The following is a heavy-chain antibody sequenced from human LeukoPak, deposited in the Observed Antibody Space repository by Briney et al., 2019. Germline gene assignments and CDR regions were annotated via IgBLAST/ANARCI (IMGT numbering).Heavy chain of an antibody. Sequence: GGSLRLSCAASGFTFSSYAMSWVRQAPGKGLEWVSAISGSGGSTYYADSVKGRSTISRDNSKNTLYLQMNSLRAEDTAVYYCARARHVLDIVLMVYAFDAFDIWGQGTMVTVSS. J-gene: IGHJ3*02. CDR2: ISGSGGST. D-gene: IGHD2-8*01. CDR1: GFTFSSYA. V-gene: IGHV3-23*01. CDR3: ARARHVLDIVLMVYAFDAFDI.